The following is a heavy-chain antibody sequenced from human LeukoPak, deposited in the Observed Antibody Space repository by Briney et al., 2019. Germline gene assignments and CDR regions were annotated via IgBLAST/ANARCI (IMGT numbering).Heavy chain of an antibody. CDR3: ARAPPTYYYDSSGSVDY. D-gene: IGHD3-22*01. V-gene: IGHV1-18*01. CDR1: GYTFTSYG. J-gene: IGHJ4*02. Sequence: ASVKVSCKASGYTFTSYGLSWVRQAPGQGLEWMGWISAYNGNTNYAQKLQGRVTMTTDTSTSTAYMELRSLRSDDTAVYYCARAPPTYYYDSSGSVDYWGQGTLVTVSS. CDR2: ISAYNGNT.